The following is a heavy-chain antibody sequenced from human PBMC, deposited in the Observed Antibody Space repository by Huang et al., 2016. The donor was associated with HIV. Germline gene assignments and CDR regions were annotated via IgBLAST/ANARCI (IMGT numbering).Heavy chain of an antibody. CDR2: VYDSGTT. V-gene: IGHV4-59*02. D-gene: IGHD6-19*01. CDR1: GDSVSSHY. J-gene: IGHJ5*02. Sequence: QVRLQESGPGLVKPSETLSLSCTVSGDSVSSHYWGWIRHPPGKGLERIGTVYDSGTTKYNPRLKSRITISVDTSKNGVSLNITSVSAADTAMYFCVRDQGRLAVGGIDNWFDPWGQGALVTVSS. CDR3: VRDQGRLAVGGIDNWFDP.